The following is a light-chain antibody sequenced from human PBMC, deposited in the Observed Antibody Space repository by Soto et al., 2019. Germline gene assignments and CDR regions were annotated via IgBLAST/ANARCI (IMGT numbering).Light chain of an antibody. Sequence: QSVLTQPPSASGTPGQRVTISCSGSSSNIGSNTVNWYQHLPGTAPKLLIYSPNQRPSGVPDRFSGSKSGTSASLAISGLQSEDEADYYCAAWDDSLNGVVFGGGTKLTGL. CDR1: SSNIGSNT. J-gene: IGLJ2*01. CDR2: SPN. CDR3: AAWDDSLNGVV. V-gene: IGLV1-44*01.